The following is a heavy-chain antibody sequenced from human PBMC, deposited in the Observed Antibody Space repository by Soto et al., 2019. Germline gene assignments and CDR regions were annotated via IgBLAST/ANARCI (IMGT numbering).Heavy chain of an antibody. V-gene: IGHV4-39*01. CDR2: IYYSGST. D-gene: IGHD6-6*01. CDR3: ARWSRAARPADY. CDR1: GGSISSSSYY. Sequence: QLQLKEPGPGLVKPSETLSLTCTVSGGSISSSSYYWGWIRQPPGKGLEWIGSIYYSGSTYYNPSLQSRATISVDTSKNQVSLKLSAVTAADTAVYYCARWSRAARPADYWGQGTLVTVSS. J-gene: IGHJ4*02.